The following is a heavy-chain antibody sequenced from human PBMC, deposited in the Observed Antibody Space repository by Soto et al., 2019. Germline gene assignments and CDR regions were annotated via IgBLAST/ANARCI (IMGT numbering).Heavy chain of an antibody. CDR3: ARDGRGYSYGLDYYYYGMDV. D-gene: IGHD5-18*01. V-gene: IGHV4-59*01. CDR2: IYYSGST. CDR1: GGSISSYY. Sequence: SETLSLTCTVSGGSISSYYWSWIRQPPGKGLEWIGYIYYSGSTNYNPSLKSRVTISVDTSKNQFSLKLSSVTAADTAVYYCARDGRGYSYGLDYYYYGMDVWGQGTTVTVAS. J-gene: IGHJ6*02.